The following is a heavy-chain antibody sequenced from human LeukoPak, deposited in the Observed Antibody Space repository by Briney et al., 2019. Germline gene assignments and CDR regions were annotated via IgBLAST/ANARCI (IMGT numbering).Heavy chain of an antibody. Sequence: SETLSLTCTVSGASITSTTYYWGWIRQPPGKGLEWIGSINYSGSTYYNPSLESRVTISVDTSKNQFSLKLTSVTAADTAVYYCAAHYDFWSGFVFDYWGQGTLVTVSS. D-gene: IGHD3-3*01. J-gene: IGHJ4*02. V-gene: IGHV4-39*01. CDR2: INYSGST. CDR3: AAHYDFWSGFVFDY. CDR1: GASITSTTYY.